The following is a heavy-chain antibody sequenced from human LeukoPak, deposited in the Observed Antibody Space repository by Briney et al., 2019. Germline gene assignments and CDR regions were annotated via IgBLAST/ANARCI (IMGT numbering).Heavy chain of an antibody. CDR3: ARADTQPVYYYYYMDV. J-gene: IGHJ6*03. CDR2: INPSGGST. Sequence: ASVKVSCKASGYTFTSYYMHWVRQAPGQGLEWMGIINPSGGSTSYAQKFQGRVTMTRDMSTSTVYMELSSLRSEDTAVYYCARADTQPVYYYYYMDVWGKGTTVTVSS. CDR1: GYTFTSYY. V-gene: IGHV1-46*01. D-gene: IGHD2-2*01.